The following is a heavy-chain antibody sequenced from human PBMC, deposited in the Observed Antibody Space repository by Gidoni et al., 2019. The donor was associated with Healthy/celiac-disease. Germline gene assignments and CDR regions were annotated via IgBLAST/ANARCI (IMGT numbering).Heavy chain of an antibody. Sequence: QVQLVQSGAEVKKPGASVKVSCKASGYTFTSYGISWVRQAPGQGLEWMGWISAYNGNTNYAQKLQGRVTMTTDTSTSTAYMELRSLRSDDTAVYYCARVVASIAARPDCSYYYYGMDVWGQGTTVTVSS. V-gene: IGHV1-18*01. D-gene: IGHD6-6*01. J-gene: IGHJ6*02. CDR3: ARVVASIAARPDCSYYYYGMDV. CDR1: GYTFTSYG. CDR2: ISAYNGNT.